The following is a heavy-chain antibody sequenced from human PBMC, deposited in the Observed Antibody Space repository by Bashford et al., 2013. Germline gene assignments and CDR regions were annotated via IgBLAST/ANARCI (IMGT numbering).Heavy chain of an antibody. Sequence: TSVKVSCKASGYTFTDYYMHWVRQAPGQGLEWMGWINPSSGGTNYAQKFQGRVTMTRDTSISTAYMELSSLRSDDTAVYFCARDGPVVGVWNAFDVWGQGTVVTVSS. CDR2: INPSSGGT. J-gene: IGHJ3*01. CDR1: GYTFTDYY. CDR3: ARDGPVVGVWNAFDV. D-gene: IGHD1-26*01. V-gene: IGHV1-2*02.